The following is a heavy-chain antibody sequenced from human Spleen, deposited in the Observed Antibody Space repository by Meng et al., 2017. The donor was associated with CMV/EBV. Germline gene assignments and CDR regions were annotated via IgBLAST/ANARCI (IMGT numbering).Heavy chain of an antibody. D-gene: IGHD3-3*01. J-gene: IGHJ6*02. CDR3: ARGAIFGGGIISEGMDV. Sequence: GSSLRLSCAASGFTFSSYAMSWVRQAAGKGLEWVSNISGSGGSTYSADSVKGRFTISRDNSKHTLFLQTNILRAEDTAVYYCARGAIFGGGIISEGMDVWGQGTTVTVSS. V-gene: IGHV3-23*01. CDR1: GFTFSSYA. CDR2: ISGSGGST.